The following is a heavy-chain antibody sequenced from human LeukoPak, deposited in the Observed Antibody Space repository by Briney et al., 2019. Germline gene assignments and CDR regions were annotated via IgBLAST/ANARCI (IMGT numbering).Heavy chain of an antibody. CDR3: ARSYDTSVDFDY. V-gene: IGHV4-59*01. J-gene: IGHJ4*02. CDR1: GGSISSYY. CDR2: IYYSGST. Sequence: SETLSLTCTVSGGSISSYYWSWIRQPPGKGLEWIWYIYYSGSTNYNPSLKSRVTISVDTSKNQFSLKLSAVTAADTAVYYCARSYDTSVDFDYWGQGTLVTVSS. D-gene: IGHD3-22*01.